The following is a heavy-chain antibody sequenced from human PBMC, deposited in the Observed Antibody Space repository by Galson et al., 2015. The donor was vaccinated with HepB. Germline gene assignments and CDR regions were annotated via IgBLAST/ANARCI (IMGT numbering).Heavy chain of an antibody. D-gene: IGHD6-19*01. J-gene: IGHJ6*03. CDR2: IWYDGSNK. CDR1: GFTFSSYG. V-gene: IGHV3-33*01. Sequence: SLRLSCAASGFTFSSYGMHWVRQAPGKGLEWVAVIWYDGSNKYYADSVKGRFTISRDNSKNTLYLQMNSLRAEDTAVYYCAREAENQGWSYYYYYYMDVWGKGTTVTVSS. CDR3: AREAENQGWSYYYYYYMDV.